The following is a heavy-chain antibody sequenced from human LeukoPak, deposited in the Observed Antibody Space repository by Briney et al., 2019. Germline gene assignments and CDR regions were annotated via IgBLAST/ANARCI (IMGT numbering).Heavy chain of an antibody. CDR3: AREETHRSSLYYFDY. V-gene: IGHV3-7*01. Sequence: GGSLRLSCAASGFTFSSYWMSWVRQAPGKGLEWVANIKQDGSEKYYVDSVKGRFTISRDNAKNSLYLQMNSLRAEDTAVYYCAREETHRSSLYYFDYWGQGTLVTVSS. CDR1: GFTFSSYW. J-gene: IGHJ4*02. D-gene: IGHD6-13*01. CDR2: IKQDGSEK.